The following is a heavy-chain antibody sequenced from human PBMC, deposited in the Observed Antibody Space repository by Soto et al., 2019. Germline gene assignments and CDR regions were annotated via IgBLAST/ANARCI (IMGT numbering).Heavy chain of an antibody. CDR2: IRSKANSYAT. Sequence: GGSLRLCCAASGFTFSCSAMHWVRQASGKGLEWVGRIRSKANSYATAYAASVKGRFTISRDDSKNTAYLQMNSLKTEDTAVYYCTVTYYYGSGLPRSLDYYYYGMDVWGQGTTVTVSS. J-gene: IGHJ6*02. CDR1: GFTFSCSA. CDR3: TVTYYYGSGLPRSLDYYYYGMDV. V-gene: IGHV3-73*01. D-gene: IGHD3-10*01.